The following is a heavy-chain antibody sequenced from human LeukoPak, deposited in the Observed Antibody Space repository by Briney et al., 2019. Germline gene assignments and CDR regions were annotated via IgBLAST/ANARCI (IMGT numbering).Heavy chain of an antibody. CDR2: IIPIFGTA. J-gene: IGHJ1*01. CDR1: GGTFSSYA. D-gene: IGHD3-22*01. V-gene: IGHV1-69*13. CDR3: AREPWRRYYDSSGYLPAEYFQH. Sequence: SVKVSCKASGGTFSSYAISWVRQAPGQGLEWMGGIIPIFGTANYAQKFQGRVTITADESTSTAYMELSSLRSEDTAVYYCAREPWRRYYDSSGYLPAEYFQHWGQGTLVTVSS.